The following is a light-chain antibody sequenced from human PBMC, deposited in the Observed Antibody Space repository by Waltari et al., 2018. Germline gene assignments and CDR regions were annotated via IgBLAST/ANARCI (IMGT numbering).Light chain of an antibody. CDR1: QSIDKF. CDR3: QPTYTSLAWT. CDR2: AAS. V-gene: IGKV1-39*01. Sequence: DIQMTQSPSSLSASVGDRVTITCRPSQSIDKFLNWYQKKPGKAPDVLIYAASTLQTGVPSRFSGSGSGTDFTLTITSLHPEDFATYYCQPTYTSLAWTFGQGTKVEIK. J-gene: IGKJ1*01.